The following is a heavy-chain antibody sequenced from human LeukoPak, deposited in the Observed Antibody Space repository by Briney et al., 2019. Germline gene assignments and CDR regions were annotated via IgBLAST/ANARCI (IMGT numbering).Heavy chain of an antibody. CDR1: GYTFTSYD. CDR3: ARGSDYLRGDAFDI. J-gene: IGHJ3*02. V-gene: IGHV1-8*01. Sequence: GASVKVSCKASGYTFTSYDINWVRQATGQGLEWMGWMNPNSGNTGYAQKFQGRVTMTRNTSISTAYMELSSLRSEDTAVYYCARGSDYLRGDAFDIWGQGTMVTVSS. D-gene: IGHD4-17*01. CDR2: MNPNSGNT.